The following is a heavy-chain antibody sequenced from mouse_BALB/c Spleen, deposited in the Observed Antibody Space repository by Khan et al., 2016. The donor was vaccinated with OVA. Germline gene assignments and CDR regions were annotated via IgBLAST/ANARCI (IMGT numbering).Heavy chain of an antibody. CDR3: AKDPPYYAMDY. J-gene: IGHJ4*01. V-gene: IGHV2-6-5*01. CDR1: GFSLTDYA. CDR2: IWAGGSK. Sequence: VQLQESGPGLVAPSQSLSITCTVSGFSLTDYAVSWIRQPPGKGLEWLGVIWAGGSKYYNLALKSRLSISKDNSKSQVFLKMNSLQTDDTAMYDCAKDPPYYAMDYWGQGTSVTVSS.